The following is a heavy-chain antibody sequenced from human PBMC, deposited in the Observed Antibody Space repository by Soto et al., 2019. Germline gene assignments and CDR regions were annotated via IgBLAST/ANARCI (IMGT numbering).Heavy chain of an antibody. J-gene: IGHJ6*02. Sequence: SETLSLTCTVYGDSITNNHWWTWVRQSPGKGPEMIGEIYHTGHANYNPSLNSRVAISVDKSKNQFSLTLNSVTAADTAVYYCASKLGPYYYGLDVWGQGTTVTVSS. V-gene: IGHV4-4*02. CDR2: IYHTGHA. CDR3: ASKLGPYYYGLDV. D-gene: IGHD3-16*01. CDR1: GDSITNNHW.